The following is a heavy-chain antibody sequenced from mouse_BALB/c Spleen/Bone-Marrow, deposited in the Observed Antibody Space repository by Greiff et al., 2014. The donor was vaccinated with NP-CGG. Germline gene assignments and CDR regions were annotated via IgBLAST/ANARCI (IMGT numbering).Heavy chain of an antibody. J-gene: IGHJ4*01. Sequence: QVQLQQSGAELVKPGASVKLSCKASGYTFTSYYMYWVKQRPGQGLEWIGEINPSNGGTNFNEKFKSKATLTVDKSSSTAYMQLSSLTSEDSAVYYCTLWCYAMDYSGQGTSVTVSS. CDR1: GYTFTSYY. D-gene: IGHD1-1*02. CDR3: TLWCYAMDY. V-gene: IGHV1S16*01. CDR2: INPSNGGT.